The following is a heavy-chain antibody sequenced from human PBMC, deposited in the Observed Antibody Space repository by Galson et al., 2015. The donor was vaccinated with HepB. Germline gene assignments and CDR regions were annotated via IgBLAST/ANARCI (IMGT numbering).Heavy chain of an antibody. CDR3: ARDPSGWYDNYYFDY. V-gene: IGHV3-48*01. Sequence: SLRLSCAASGFTFSSYSMNWVRQAPGKGLEWVSYISSSSSTIYYADSVKGRFTISRDNAKNSLYLQMNSLRAEDTAVYYCARDPSGWYDNYYFDYWGQGTLVTVSS. CDR1: GFTFSSYS. D-gene: IGHD6-19*01. CDR2: ISSSSSTI. J-gene: IGHJ4*02.